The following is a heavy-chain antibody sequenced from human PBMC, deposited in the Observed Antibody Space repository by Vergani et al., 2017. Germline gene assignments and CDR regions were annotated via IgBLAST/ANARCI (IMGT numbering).Heavy chain of an antibody. CDR3: ARLGVGDAFDI. J-gene: IGHJ3*02. D-gene: IGHD3-10*01. Sequence: QLQLQESGPGLVKPSETLSLTCTVSGGSISSSSYYWGWIRQPPGKGLEWIGSIYYSGSTYYNPSLKIRVTISVDTSKNQFSLKLSSVTAADTAVYYCARLGVGDAFDIWGQGTMVTVSS. CDR1: GGSISSSSYY. V-gene: IGHV4-39*01. CDR2: IYYSGST.